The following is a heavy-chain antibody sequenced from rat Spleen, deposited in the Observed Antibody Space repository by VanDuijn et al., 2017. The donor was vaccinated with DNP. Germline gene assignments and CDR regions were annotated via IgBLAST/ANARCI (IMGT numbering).Heavy chain of an antibody. J-gene: IGHJ4*01. CDR1: GFTFSDYY. CDR2: ISYDGGST. V-gene: IGHV5-20*01. CDR3: ARVQLGYYALDA. Sequence: EVQLVESGGGLVQPGRSLKLSCAASGFTFSDYYMAWVRQAPTKGLEWVASISYDGGSTYYRDSVKGRFTISRDNAKSSLYLQMDSLRSEDTATYYCARVQLGYYALDAWGQGTSVTVSS. D-gene: IGHD5-1*01.